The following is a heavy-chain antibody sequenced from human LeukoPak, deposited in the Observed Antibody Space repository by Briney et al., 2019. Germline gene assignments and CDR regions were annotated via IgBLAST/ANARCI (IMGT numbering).Heavy chain of an antibody. D-gene: IGHD2-2*01. CDR2: ISGSSTNT. CDR3: ARDSAHIVVVPVVIPPGLDNWFDP. V-gene: IGHV3-48*04. J-gene: IGHJ5*02. Sequence: PGGSLRLSCAASGFTFRSYSMNWVRQAPGKGLEWVSYISGSSTNTKYADSVKGRFTISRDNAKNSLYLQMNSLRAEDTAVYYCARDSAHIVVVPVVIPPGLDNWFDPWGQGTLVTVSS. CDR1: GFTFRSYS.